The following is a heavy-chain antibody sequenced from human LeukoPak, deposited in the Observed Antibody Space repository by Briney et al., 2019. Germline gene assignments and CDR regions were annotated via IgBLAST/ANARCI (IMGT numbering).Heavy chain of an antibody. D-gene: IGHD5-12*01. V-gene: IGHV4-34*01. Sequence: SETLSLTCAVYGGSFSGYYWSWIRQPPGKGLEWIGEINHSGSTNYNPSLKSRVTISVDTSKNQFSLKLSSVTAADTAVYYCARGPRRGYSGYGPSSFDYWGQGTLVTVSS. CDR3: ARGPRRGYSGYGPSSFDY. CDR2: INHSGST. J-gene: IGHJ4*02. CDR1: GGSFSGYY.